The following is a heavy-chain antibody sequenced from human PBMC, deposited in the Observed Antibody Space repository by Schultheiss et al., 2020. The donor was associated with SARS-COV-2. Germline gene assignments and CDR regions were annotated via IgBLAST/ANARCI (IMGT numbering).Heavy chain of an antibody. J-gene: IGHJ3*02. CDR2: ISYDGSNK. D-gene: IGHD2-15*01. V-gene: IGHV3-30*03. CDR1: GFTFSDYY. CDR3: AREPPSYCSGGSCHGAFDI. Sequence: GESLKISCAASGFTFSDYYMSWIRQAPGKGLEWVAVISYDGSNKYYADSVKGRFTISRDNSKNTLYLQMNSLRAEDTAVYYCAREPPSYCSGGSCHGAFDIWGQGTMVTVSS.